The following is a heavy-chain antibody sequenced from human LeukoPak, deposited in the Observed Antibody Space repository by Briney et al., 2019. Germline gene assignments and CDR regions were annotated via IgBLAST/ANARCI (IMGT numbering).Heavy chain of an antibody. D-gene: IGHD3-22*01. CDR2: ISTCGSTV. V-gene: IGHV3-48*02. CDR3: ARQSGCRYDRLDC. CDR1: GFTFSSYS. J-gene: IGHJ4*02. Sequence: GESLTLSCAASGFTFSSYSLNWVRQPPGKGLEWVSYISTCGSTVKYADPVKGRFTISRDNAKNSLSLQMNSLGDEDTAVYYCARQSGCRYDRLDCWGQGTLVTVSS.